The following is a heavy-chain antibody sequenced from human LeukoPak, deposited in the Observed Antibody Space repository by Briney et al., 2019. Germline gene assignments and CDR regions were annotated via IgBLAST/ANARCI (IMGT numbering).Heavy chain of an antibody. CDR1: GGTFISYA. V-gene: IGHV1-69*13. CDR2: IIPIVGTT. D-gene: IGHD3-22*01. J-gene: IGHJ4*02. CDR3: ARGGYYYDSSGYSHLPDY. Sequence: GASVKVSCKASGGTFISYAISWVRQAPGQGLEWMGGIIPIVGTTNYAQMFQGRVTITADESTSTAYMELSSLRSEDTAVYYCARGGYYYDSSGYSHLPDYWGQGTLVTVSA.